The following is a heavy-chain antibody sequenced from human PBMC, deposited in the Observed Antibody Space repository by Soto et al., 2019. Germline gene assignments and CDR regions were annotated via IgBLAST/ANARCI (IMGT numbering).Heavy chain of an antibody. J-gene: IGHJ4*02. Sequence: GASVKVSCKASGYTFTSYYMHWVRQAPGQGLEWMGIINSSGGITNYAQKLQGRVTMTRDTSTSTVYMELSSLRSEDTAVYYCAAGNFWSPADNWGQGTLVTVSS. CDR1: GYTFTSYY. CDR2: INSSGGIT. V-gene: IGHV1-46*01. CDR3: AAGNFWSPADN. D-gene: IGHD2-8*02.